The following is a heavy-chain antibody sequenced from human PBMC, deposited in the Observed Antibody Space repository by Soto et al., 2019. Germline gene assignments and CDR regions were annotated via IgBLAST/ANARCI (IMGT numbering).Heavy chain of an antibody. Sequence: GGCLGLSCAASGFSFSSYSMNWVRQAPGKGLEWVSSISSSASHINYADSVKGRFTISRDNAKKSLYLQMNSLRAEDTAVYYCARGYTGYCSGGTCYWFDPWGQGTLVTVSS. D-gene: IGHD2-15*01. J-gene: IGHJ5*02. CDR1: GFSFSSYS. V-gene: IGHV3-21*01. CDR2: ISSSASHI. CDR3: ARGYTGYCSGGTCYWFDP.